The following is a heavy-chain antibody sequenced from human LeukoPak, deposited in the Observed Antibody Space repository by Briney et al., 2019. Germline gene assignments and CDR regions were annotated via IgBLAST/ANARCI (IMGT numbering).Heavy chain of an antibody. CDR1: GFTFGNYW. Sequence: QPGGSLLLSCAASGFTFGNYWMHWVRQAPGKGLLWVSRISDGGSSANYADSVQGRFTISRDNAKNTVYLQMHSLRAEDTAVYYCVSGYCSSTTCYRGAYWGQGTLVTVSS. CDR2: ISDGGSSA. J-gene: IGHJ4*02. D-gene: IGHD2-2*03. V-gene: IGHV3-74*01. CDR3: VSGYCSSTTCYRGAY.